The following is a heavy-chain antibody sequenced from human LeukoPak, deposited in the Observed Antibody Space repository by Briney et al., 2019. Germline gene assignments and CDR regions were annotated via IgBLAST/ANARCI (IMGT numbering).Heavy chain of an antibody. J-gene: IGHJ6*02. CDR2: ISGDGGIT. V-gene: IGHV3-23*01. Sequence: GGSLRLSCAASEFTFNTYAVSWVRQAPGKGLEWVSAISGDGGITYYADSVRGRFTISRDNSKSTLYLQMNSLRAEDTAVYYXXXXXXXXXYYYYGMDVWGQGTTVTVSS. CDR3: XXXXXXXXYYYYGMDV. CDR1: EFTFNTYA.